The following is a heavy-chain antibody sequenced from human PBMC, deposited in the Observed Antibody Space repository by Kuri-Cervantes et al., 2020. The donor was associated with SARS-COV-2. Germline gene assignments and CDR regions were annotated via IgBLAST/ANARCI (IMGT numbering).Heavy chain of an antibody. CDR1: GFTFGDYA. V-gene: IGHV3-49*04. CDR3: TRDGFWSGYFNY. D-gene: IGHD3-3*01. J-gene: IGHJ4*02. Sequence: GGSLRLSCTASGFTFGDYAMSWVRQAPGKGLEWVGFIRSKAYGGTTEYAASVKGRFTISRDDSKSIAYLQMNSLKTEDTAVYHCTRDGFWSGYFNYWGQGTLVTVSS. CDR2: IRSKAYGGTT.